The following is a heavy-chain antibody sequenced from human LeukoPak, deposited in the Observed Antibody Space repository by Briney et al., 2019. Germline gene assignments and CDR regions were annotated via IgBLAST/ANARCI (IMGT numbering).Heavy chain of an antibody. CDR1: GFTFSSYS. CDR3: ARDSYCGGDCYSLTTDDAFDI. CDR2: ISSSSSYI. J-gene: IGHJ3*02. Sequence: GGSLRLSCAASGFTFSSYSMNWVRQAPGKGLEWVSSISSSSSYIYYADSVKGRFTISRDNAKNSLYLQMNSLRAEDTAVYYCARDSYCGGDCYSLTTDDAFDIWGQGTMVTVSP. V-gene: IGHV3-21*01. D-gene: IGHD2-21*02.